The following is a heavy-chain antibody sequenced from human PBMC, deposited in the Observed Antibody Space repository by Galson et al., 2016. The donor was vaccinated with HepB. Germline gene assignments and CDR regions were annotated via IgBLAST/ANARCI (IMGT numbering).Heavy chain of an antibody. V-gene: IGHV3-9*01. J-gene: IGHJ3*01. CDR3: GKGYGTSSDAIVM. D-gene: IGHD6-6*01. CDR1: GFTFHEYV. CDR2: ISWNSAYV. Sequence: SLRLSCAASGFTFHEYVMHWVRQRPGKGLEWVSSISWNSAYVGHADSVKGRFTISRDNAKRSLYLQMNSLSAEDTALYHCGKGYGTSSDAIVMWGQGTEVTVAS.